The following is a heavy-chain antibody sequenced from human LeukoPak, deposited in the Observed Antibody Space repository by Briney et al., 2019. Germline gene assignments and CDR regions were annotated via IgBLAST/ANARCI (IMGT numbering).Heavy chain of an antibody. J-gene: IGHJ4*02. Sequence: VASVKVSCKASGYTFTSYGISWVRQAPGQGLEWMGWISAYNGNTNYAQKLQGRVTMTRDTSISTAYMELSRLRSDDTAVYYCATQRGSYLWGTDFDYWGQGTLVTVSS. D-gene: IGHD3-16*01. CDR2: ISAYNGNT. CDR3: ATQRGSYLWGTDFDY. CDR1: GYTFTSYG. V-gene: IGHV1-18*01.